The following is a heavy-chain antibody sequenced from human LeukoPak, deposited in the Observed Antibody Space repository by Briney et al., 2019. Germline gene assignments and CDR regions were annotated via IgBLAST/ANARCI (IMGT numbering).Heavy chain of an antibody. CDR3: ARDTRWNDSSGYTEKNWYFDL. D-gene: IGHD3-22*01. CDR1: GFTFSSYS. V-gene: IGHV3-21*04. CDR2: ISSSSSYI. Sequence: PGGSLRLSCAASGFTFSSYSMNWVRQAPGKGLEWVSSISSSSSYIYYADSVKGRFTISRDNAKNSLYLQMNSLRAEDTAVYYCARDTRWNDSSGYTEKNWYFDLWGRGTLVTVSS. J-gene: IGHJ2*01.